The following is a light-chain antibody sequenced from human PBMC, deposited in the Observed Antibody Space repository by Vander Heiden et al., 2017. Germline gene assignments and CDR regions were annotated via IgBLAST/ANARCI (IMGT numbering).Light chain of an antibody. CDR3: QQSDNAPLT. CDR1: QSISSY. J-gene: IGKJ4*01. V-gene: IGKV1-39*01. Sequence: DIQMTQSPSSLSASVGDRVTITCRPSQSISSYLNWYQQKPGKAPKLLIYAASSLQSGVSLRFSGSGSGTDFTLTISRLQPEDFATYYCQQSDNAPLTFGDGTKVEIK. CDR2: AAS.